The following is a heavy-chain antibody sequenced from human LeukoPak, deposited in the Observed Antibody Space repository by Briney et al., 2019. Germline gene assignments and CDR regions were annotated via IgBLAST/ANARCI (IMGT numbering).Heavy chain of an antibody. Sequence: GRSLRLSCAASGFTFSSYGMHWVRQAPGKGLEWVAVIWYDGSNKYYADSVKGRFTISRDNSKNTLYLQMNSLRAEDTAVYYCAKPGIAAAFDYWGQGTLVTVSS. J-gene: IGHJ4*02. CDR2: IWYDGSNK. CDR3: AKPGIAAAFDY. D-gene: IGHD6-13*01. V-gene: IGHV3-33*06. CDR1: GFTFSSYG.